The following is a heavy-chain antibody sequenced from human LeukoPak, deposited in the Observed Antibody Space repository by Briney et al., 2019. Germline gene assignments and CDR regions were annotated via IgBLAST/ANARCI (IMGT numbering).Heavy chain of an antibody. CDR2: IYYSGST. D-gene: IGHD3-10*01. CDR1: GGSIRSGTRY. V-gene: IGHV4-31*03. J-gene: IGHJ4*02. Sequence: SETLSLTCTVSGGSIRSGTRYWSWIRQTPGKGLEWIGYIYYSGSTYYNPSLKSRVTMSVDTSKNQFSLKLSSVTAADTAVYFCVRESGSYYGSGTYLLFDYWGQGTLVTVSS. CDR3: VRESGSYYGSGTYLLFDY.